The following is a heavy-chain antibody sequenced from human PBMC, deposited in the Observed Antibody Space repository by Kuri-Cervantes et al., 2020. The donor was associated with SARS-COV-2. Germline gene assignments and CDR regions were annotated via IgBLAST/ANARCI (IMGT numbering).Heavy chain of an antibody. CDR3: ERRLWSGYSFRYYHYMDV. Sequence: GSLRLSCAAYGGTFSGYYWTWIRQPPGKGLEWIGEINHSGSTNYNPYLKSRVTISVDTSKNQIYLKLSSVTAADTAVYYCERRLWSGYSFRYYHYMDVWGKGTTVTVSS. V-gene: IGHV4-34*01. CDR2: INHSGST. CDR1: GGTFSGYY. J-gene: IGHJ6*03. D-gene: IGHD3-3*01.